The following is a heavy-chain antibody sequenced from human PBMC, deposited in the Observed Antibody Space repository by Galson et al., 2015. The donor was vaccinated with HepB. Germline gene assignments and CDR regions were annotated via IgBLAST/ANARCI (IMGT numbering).Heavy chain of an antibody. Sequence: SVKVSCKASGGTFNNHAISWVRQAPGQGIEWMGGIIPIFGTATYAQRFQGRLTIAADESANTSYMEMNSLRFDDTAVYYCARDSGVVLVPDPDAMGRGWFDPWGQGTLVTVSS. CDR1: GGTFNNHA. CDR2: IIPIFGTA. CDR3: ARDSGVVLVPDPDAMGRGWFDP. V-gene: IGHV1-69*13. D-gene: IGHD3-10*01. J-gene: IGHJ5*02.